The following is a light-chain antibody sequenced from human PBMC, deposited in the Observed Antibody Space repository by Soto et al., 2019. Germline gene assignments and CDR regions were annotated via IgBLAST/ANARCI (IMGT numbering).Light chain of an antibody. CDR1: RSDIGSYNY. Sequence: QSVLTQPASGSGSPGQSITISCSGTRSDIGSYNYVAWYQQFPGKTPKILIYGVSNRPSGVSSRFSGSKSGNTASLTISGLQAEDEADYYCISYTGSSTSYVFGSGTKV. CDR3: ISYTGSSTSYV. CDR2: GVS. V-gene: IGLV2-14*01. J-gene: IGLJ1*01.